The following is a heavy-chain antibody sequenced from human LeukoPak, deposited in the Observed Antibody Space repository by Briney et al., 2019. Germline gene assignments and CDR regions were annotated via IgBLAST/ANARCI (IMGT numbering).Heavy chain of an antibody. D-gene: IGHD6-19*01. Sequence: PSVTLSLTCTVSGGSISNHYWSWIRQPPGKGLEWVGYIYYSGSSNYDPSLKSRVTTPVDTSKNRFPLKLSSVTAADTAVYYCARHSGSSGWYYFDYWGQGTLVTVSS. CDR2: IYYSGSS. V-gene: IGHV4-59*08. J-gene: IGHJ4*02. CDR3: ARHSGSSGWYYFDY. CDR1: GGSISNHY.